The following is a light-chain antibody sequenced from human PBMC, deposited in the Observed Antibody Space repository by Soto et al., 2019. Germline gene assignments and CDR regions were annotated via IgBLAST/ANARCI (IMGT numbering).Light chain of an antibody. CDR3: QQYFEWPPMT. V-gene: IGKV3-15*01. CDR2: GAS. J-gene: IGKJ1*01. CDR1: ETDATN. Sequence: EVVMTQSPATLSASPGERATLSCWASETDATNLAWYQQKPGQAPRLLISGASTRAAGISDRFRGSGSGTEFTLTISSLRSEDSGIYYCQQYFEWPPMTFGQGTKVEI.